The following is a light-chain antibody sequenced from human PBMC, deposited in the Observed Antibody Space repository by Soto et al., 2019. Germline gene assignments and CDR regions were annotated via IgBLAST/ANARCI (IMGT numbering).Light chain of an antibody. Sequence: EIVLTQSPGTLSLSPGERATLSCRASQSVSSSSLAWYQQKPGQAPRLLIYGASSRATGIPDRFSGSGSGKDFTLTISRLEPEDFAVYYCQQYGSSLAITFGQGTRLEIK. J-gene: IGKJ5*01. V-gene: IGKV3-20*01. CDR1: QSVSSSS. CDR3: QQYGSSLAIT. CDR2: GAS.